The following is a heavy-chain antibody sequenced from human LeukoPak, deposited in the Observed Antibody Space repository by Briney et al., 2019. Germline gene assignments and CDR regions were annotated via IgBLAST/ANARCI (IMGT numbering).Heavy chain of an antibody. CDR1: GFTFSDYY. V-gene: IGHV3-11*01. CDR3: AREKGSVFGAGWFDP. J-gene: IGHJ5*02. CDR2: ISRSGITT. Sequence: PGGSLRLSCAASGFTFSDYYMIWIRQAPGKGLEWVSYISRSGITTYYTDSVKGRFTISRDNAKNSLYLQMNSLGAEDAAIYYCAREKGSVFGAGWFDPWGQGTLVTVSS. D-gene: IGHD4/OR15-4a*01.